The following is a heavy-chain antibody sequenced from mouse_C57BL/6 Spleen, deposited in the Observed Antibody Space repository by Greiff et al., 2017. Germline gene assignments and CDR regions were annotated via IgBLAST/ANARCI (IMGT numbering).Heavy chain of an antibody. D-gene: IGHD4-1*01. CDR3: ARDELGLGAMDY. CDR2: INPSNGGT. Sequence: QVQLKQPGTELVKPGASVKLSCKASGYTFTSYWMHWVKQRPGQGLEWIGNINPSNGGTNYNEKFKSKATLTVDKSSSTAYMQLSSLTSEDSAVYYCARDELGLGAMDYWGQGTSVTVSS. CDR1: GYTFTSYW. J-gene: IGHJ4*01. V-gene: IGHV1-53*01.